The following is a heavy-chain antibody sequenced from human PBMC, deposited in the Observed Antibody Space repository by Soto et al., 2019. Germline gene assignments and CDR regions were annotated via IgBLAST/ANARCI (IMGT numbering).Heavy chain of an antibody. Sequence: GGSLRLSCAASGFTFSSYSMNWVRQAPGKGLEWVSSISSSSSYIYYADSVKGRFTISRDNAKNSLYLQMNSLRAEDTAVYYCARDPNGCSSTSCYLLDYWGQGTLVTVSS. V-gene: IGHV3-21*01. CDR1: GFTFSSYS. D-gene: IGHD2-2*01. CDR2: ISSSSSYI. CDR3: ARDPNGCSSTSCYLLDY. J-gene: IGHJ4*02.